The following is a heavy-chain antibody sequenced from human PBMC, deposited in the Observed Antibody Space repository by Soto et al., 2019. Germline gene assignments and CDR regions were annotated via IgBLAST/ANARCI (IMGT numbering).Heavy chain of an antibody. D-gene: IGHD3-16*02. CDR3: AGYIWGSYRTFGY. CDR2: IYYSGST. J-gene: IGHJ4*02. Sequence: SATLSLTGPFSGGSVSIYYWSWLGQPPGKGVEWIGYIYYSGSTNYNPSLKSRVTISVDTSKNQFSLKLSSVTAADTAVYYCAGYIWGSYRTFGYWGQGILVTVSS. V-gene: IGHV4-59*02. CDR1: GGSVSIYY.